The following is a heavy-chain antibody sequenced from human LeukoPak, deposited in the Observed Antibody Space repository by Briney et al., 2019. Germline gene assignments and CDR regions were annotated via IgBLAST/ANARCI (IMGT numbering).Heavy chain of an antibody. CDR2: ISSSGSPM. CDR3: TRKGSQWDFLVDY. Sequence: QPGGSLRLSCAASGFTFSNYEMNWVRQAPGQGLEWISYISSSGSPMFYADSVQGRFTISRDNAKNALYLQMDSLTAEDTAVYYCTRKGSQWDFLVDYWGQGTRVAVSP. V-gene: IGHV3-48*03. CDR1: GFTFSNYE. J-gene: IGHJ4*02. D-gene: IGHD2/OR15-2a*01.